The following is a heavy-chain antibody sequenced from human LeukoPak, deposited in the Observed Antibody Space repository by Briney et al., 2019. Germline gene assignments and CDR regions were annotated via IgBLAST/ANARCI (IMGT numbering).Heavy chain of an antibody. V-gene: IGHV4-39*07. CDR3: ARDFPEGNGAITMLRGVRLHRRTYFDY. D-gene: IGHD3-10*01. J-gene: IGHJ4*02. CDR1: GGSISSSSYY. CDR2: ISYSGST. Sequence: SETLSLTCAASGGSISSSSYYWGWIRQPPGKGLEWIGSISYSGSTYYNPSLKSRVTISVDTSKNQFSLKLTSVTAADTAVYYCARDFPEGNGAITMLRGVRLHRRTYFDYWGQGTLVTVSS.